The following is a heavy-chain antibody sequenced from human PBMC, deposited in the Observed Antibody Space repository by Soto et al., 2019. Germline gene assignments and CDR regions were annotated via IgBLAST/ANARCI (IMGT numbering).Heavy chain of an antibody. CDR1: GYTFTSYY. D-gene: IGHD2-2*02. Sequence: ASVKVSCKASGYTFTSYYMHWVRQAPGQGLEWMAIINPSGGSTSYAQKFQGRVTMTRDTSTSTVYMELSSLRSEDTAGYYCARDLSSGIVVVPAAIAYYYYGMDVWGQGATVTVS. V-gene: IGHV1-46*01. CDR3: ARDLSSGIVVVPAAIAYYYYGMDV. J-gene: IGHJ6*02. CDR2: INPSGGST.